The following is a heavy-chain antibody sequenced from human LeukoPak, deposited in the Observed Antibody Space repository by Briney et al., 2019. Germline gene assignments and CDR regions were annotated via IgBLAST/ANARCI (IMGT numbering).Heavy chain of an antibody. Sequence: PGGSLRLSCAASGFTFSSYGMHWVRPAPGKGLECVAVIWYDGSNKYYADSVKGRFTISRDNSKNTLYLQMNSLRAEDTAVYYCARDYYDILTGYSDYYYYYGMDVWGQGTTVTVSS. CDR3: ARDYYDILTGYSDYYYYYGMDV. D-gene: IGHD3-9*01. V-gene: IGHV3-33*01. CDR2: IWYDGSNK. J-gene: IGHJ6*02. CDR1: GFTFSSYG.